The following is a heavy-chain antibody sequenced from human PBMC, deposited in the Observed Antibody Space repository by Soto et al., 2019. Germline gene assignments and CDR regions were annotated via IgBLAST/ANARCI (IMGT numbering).Heavy chain of an antibody. CDR3: VRGLDGDN. CDR2: IDSDGSRT. Sequence: EVQLVESGGDLVQPGGSLRLSCAVSGLTFSSYWMHWVRQAPGKGLEWVSRIDSDGSRTNYADSVKGRFTISRDNAKNTLYLQMNSLRADDTAVYYCVRGLDGDNCGQGNLVIVSS. V-gene: IGHV3-74*01. J-gene: IGHJ4*02. CDR1: GLTFSSYW.